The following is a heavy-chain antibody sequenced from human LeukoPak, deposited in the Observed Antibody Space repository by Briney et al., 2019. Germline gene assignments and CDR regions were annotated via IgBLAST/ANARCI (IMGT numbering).Heavy chain of an antibody. CDR3: VKGRCSGPSCYGGDY. CDR2: ITSNGGST. J-gene: IGHJ4*02. D-gene: IGHD2-2*01. Sequence: PGGSLRLSCSASGFTFSSYAMNWVRQAPGKGLEYVSAITSNGGSTYYADSVKGRFTISRDNSKNTLYLQMSSLRAEDTAVYYCVKGRCSGPSCYGGDYWGQGTPVTVSS. V-gene: IGHV3-64D*06. CDR1: GFTFSSYA.